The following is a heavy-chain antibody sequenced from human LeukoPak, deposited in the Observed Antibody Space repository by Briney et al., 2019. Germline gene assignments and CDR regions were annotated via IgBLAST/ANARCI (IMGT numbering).Heavy chain of an antibody. CDR1: GYTFTSYG. D-gene: IGHD6-13*01. CDR2: ISAYNGNT. V-gene: IGHV1-18*01. J-gene: IGHJ6*02. CDR3: ARRAAAAGPSIYYGMDV. Sequence: ASVKVSCKASGYTFTSYGISWVRQAPGQGLEWMGWISAYNGNTNYAQKLQGRVTMTTDTSTSTAYMELRSLRSDDTAVYYCARRAAAAGPSIYYGMDVWGQGTTVTVSS.